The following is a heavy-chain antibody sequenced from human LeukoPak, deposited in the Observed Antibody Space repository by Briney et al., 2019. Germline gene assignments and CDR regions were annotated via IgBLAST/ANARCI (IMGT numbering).Heavy chain of an antibody. D-gene: IGHD5-18*01. V-gene: IGHV3-53*01. J-gene: IGHJ5*02. CDR3: ARDSGYSYGAFDP. CDR2: IYSGGST. CDR1: GFTVSSNY. Sequence: PGGSLRLSCAASGFTVSSNYMSWVRQAPGKGLEWVSVIYSGGSTYYADSVKGRSTISRENAKNSLYLQMNSLRAEDTAVYYCARDSGYSYGAFDPWGQGTLVTVSS.